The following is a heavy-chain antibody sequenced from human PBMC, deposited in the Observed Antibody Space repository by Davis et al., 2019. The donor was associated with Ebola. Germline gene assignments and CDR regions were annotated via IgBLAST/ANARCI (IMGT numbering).Heavy chain of an antibody. D-gene: IGHD6-13*01. CDR3: ARGRSAAGTPDSDY. V-gene: IGHV3-30*03. CDR1: GFTFSSYG. Sequence: PGGSLRLSCAASGFTFSSYGMHWVRQAPGKGLEWVAVISYDGSNKYYADSVKGRFTISRDNSKNTLYLQMNSLRAEDTAVYYCARGRSAAGTPDSDYWGQGILVTVSS. J-gene: IGHJ4*02. CDR2: ISYDGSNK.